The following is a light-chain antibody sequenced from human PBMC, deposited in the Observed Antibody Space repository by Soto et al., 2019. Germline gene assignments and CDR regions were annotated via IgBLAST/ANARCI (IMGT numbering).Light chain of an antibody. CDR1: SSDVGSYNL. J-gene: IGLJ1*01. CDR2: EVS. Sequence: CRSPWQPNPINKNGTSSDVGSYNLVSWYQQHPGKAPKLMIYEVSKRPSGVSNRFSGSKSGNTASLKISGLKAENEANYYGCSYAGSSSFYASGPVTKFTVL. V-gene: IGLV2-23*02. CDR3: CSYAGSSSFYA.